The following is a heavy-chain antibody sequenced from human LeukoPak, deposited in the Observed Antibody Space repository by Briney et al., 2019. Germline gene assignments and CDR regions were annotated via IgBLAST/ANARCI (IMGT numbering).Heavy chain of an antibody. CDR3: ARGGEFSGYYYSINY. D-gene: IGHD3-22*01. CDR1: GGSISSYY. V-gene: IGHV4-4*07. Sequence: SSETLSLTCTVSGGSISSYYWSWIRQPAEKGLEWIGRIYGSGSTNYNPSLKSRVTMSVDTSKNQFSLKLSSLTAADTAVYYCARGGEFSGYYYSINYWGQGTLVTVSS. J-gene: IGHJ4*02. CDR2: IYGSGST.